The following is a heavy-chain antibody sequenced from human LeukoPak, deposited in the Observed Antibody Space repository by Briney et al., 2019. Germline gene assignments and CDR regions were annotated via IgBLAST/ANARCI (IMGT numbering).Heavy chain of an antibody. CDR1: GFTFSSYS. CDR3: ARERTAMVTGPFDY. D-gene: IGHD5-18*01. CDR2: ISSSSSYI. V-gene: IGHV3-21*01. J-gene: IGHJ4*02. Sequence: RGSLRLSCAASGFTFSSYSMNWVRQAPGKGLEWVSSISSSSSYIYYADSVKGRFTISRDNAKNSLYLQMNSLRAEDTAVYYCARERTAMVTGPFDYWGQGTLVTVSS.